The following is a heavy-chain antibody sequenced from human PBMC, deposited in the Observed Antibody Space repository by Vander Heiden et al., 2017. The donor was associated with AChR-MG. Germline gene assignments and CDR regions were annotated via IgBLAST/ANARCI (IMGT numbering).Heavy chain of an antibody. D-gene: IGHD1-26*01. Sequence: QITLKESGPTLVKPTQTLTLTCTFSGFSLSTSGVGVGWIRQPPGKALEWLALIYWDDDKRYSPSLKSRLTITKDTSKNQVVLTMTNMDPVDTATYYCAHNVVGAQTFYYFDSWGQGTLVTVSS. V-gene: IGHV2-5*02. CDR2: IYWDDDK. CDR3: AHNVVGAQTFYYFDS. J-gene: IGHJ4*02. CDR1: GFSLSTSGVG.